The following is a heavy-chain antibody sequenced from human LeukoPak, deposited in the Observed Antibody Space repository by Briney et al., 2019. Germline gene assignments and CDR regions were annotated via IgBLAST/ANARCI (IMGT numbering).Heavy chain of an antibody. CDR1: GGTFSSYA. D-gene: IGHD6-19*01. Sequence: SVKVSCKASGGTFSSYAISWVRQAPGQGLEWMGGIIPIFGTANYAQKFQGRVTITADESTSTAYMELSSLRAEDTAVYYCARDRGIAVAGTEGLTIDAFDIWGQGTMVTVSS. V-gene: IGHV1-69*13. CDR2: IIPIFGTA. CDR3: ARDRGIAVAGTEGLTIDAFDI. J-gene: IGHJ3*02.